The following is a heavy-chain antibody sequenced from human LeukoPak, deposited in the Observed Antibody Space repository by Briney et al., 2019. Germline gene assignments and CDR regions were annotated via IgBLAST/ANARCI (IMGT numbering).Heavy chain of an antibody. Sequence: ASVKVSCKASGGTFSSYAISWVRQAPGQGLEWMGGIIPISGTANYAQKFQGRVTITADESTSTAYMELSSLRSEDTAVYYCARDLSSKRSSPPGEFDPWGQGTLVTVSS. CDR1: GGTFSSYA. V-gene: IGHV1-69*01. CDR2: IIPISGTA. D-gene: IGHD6-19*01. CDR3: ARDLSSKRSSPPGEFDP. J-gene: IGHJ5*02.